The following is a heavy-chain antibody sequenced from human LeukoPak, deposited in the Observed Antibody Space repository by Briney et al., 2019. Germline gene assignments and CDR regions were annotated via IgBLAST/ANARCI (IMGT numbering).Heavy chain of an antibody. V-gene: IGHV3-23*01. Sequence: GGSLRLSCAGSGFTFSSNPLSWARQAPGKGLEWVSAINPSGGNTYYADSVRGRFTISRDNSKNTLYVQMNSLRAEDTATYYCAKALPDGGSLDYWGQGTLVTVSS. CDR2: INPSGGNT. CDR3: AKALPDGGSLDY. D-gene: IGHD4-23*01. J-gene: IGHJ4*02. CDR1: GFTFSSNP.